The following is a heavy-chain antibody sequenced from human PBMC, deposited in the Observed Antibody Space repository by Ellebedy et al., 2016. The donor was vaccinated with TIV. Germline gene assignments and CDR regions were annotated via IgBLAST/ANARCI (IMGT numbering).Heavy chain of an antibody. CDR3: ASLGYTSSWSSNTPSDY. Sequence: GESLKISCAASGFTFSCGAMSWVRQTPGQGLERVSVISNSGDTTYADYVKGRFTISRDNSKDTLFLQMNSLRAEDTAVYYCASLGYTSSWSSNTPSDYWGQGTLVTVSS. CDR2: ISNSGDTT. V-gene: IGHV3-23*01. D-gene: IGHD6-13*01. J-gene: IGHJ4*02. CDR1: GFTFSCGA.